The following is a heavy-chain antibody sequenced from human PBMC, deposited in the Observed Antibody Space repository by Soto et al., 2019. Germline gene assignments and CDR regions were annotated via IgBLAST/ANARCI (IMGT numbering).Heavy chain of an antibody. V-gene: IGHV3-21*01. J-gene: IGHJ5*02. D-gene: IGHD6-13*01. CDR2: ISSNSAYI. CDR3: TRDASRDSSARGWFDP. CDR1: GFTFRSFT. Sequence: GGSLRLFWSASGFTFRSFTMNRVRQAPGKGLEWVSTISSNSAYIYYTDALRGRFTISRDNAKNSLHLQMNSLRAEDTAVYYCTRDASRDSSARGWFDPWGQGTLVTVSS.